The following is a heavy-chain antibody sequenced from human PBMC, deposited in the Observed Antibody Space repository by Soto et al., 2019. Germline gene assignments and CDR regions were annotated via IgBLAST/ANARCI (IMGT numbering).Heavy chain of an antibody. CDR3: VRATYFSDSSGYTRCLDY. D-gene: IGHD3-22*01. J-gene: IGHJ4*02. CDR2: SRDKAQGYSI. Sequence: PGGSLRLSCAGSGFILSDHYIDWVRQAPGKGLEWLARSRDKAQGYSITYAASVKGRFTTSSDEAKNSVYLQRNSLNTEGTAVYYCVRATYFSDSSGYTRCLDYWGQGPRVTVSS. CDR1: GFILSDHY. V-gene: IGHV3-72*01.